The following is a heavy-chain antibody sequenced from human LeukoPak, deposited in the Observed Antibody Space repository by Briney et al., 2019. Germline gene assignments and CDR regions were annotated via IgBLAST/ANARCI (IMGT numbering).Heavy chain of an antibody. CDR1: GFTFSSYS. D-gene: IGHD6-19*01. CDR2: ISGSSSYI. CDR3: ARDFPEEEWLPEN. Sequence: GGSLRLSCAASGFTFSSYSMNWVRQAPGKGLEWVSSISGSSSYIYYADSVKGRFTISRDNAKNSLYLQMNSLRAEDTAVYYCARDFPEEEWLPENWGQGTLVTVSS. J-gene: IGHJ4*02. V-gene: IGHV3-21*01.